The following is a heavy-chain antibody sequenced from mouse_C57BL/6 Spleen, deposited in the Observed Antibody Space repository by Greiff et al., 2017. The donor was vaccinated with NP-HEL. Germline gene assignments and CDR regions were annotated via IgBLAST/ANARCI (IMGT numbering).Heavy chain of an antibody. CDR2: IYPGDGDT. CDR1: GYAFSSSW. D-gene: IGHD2-2*01. CDR3: ARGGGYGDY. V-gene: IGHV1-82*01. Sequence: VQLQQSGPELVKPGASVKISCKASGYAFSSSWMNWVKQRPGKGLEWIGRIYPGDGDTNYNGKFKGKATLTADKSSSTAYMQLSSLTSEDSAVYFCARGGGYGDYWGQGTTLTVSS. J-gene: IGHJ2*01.